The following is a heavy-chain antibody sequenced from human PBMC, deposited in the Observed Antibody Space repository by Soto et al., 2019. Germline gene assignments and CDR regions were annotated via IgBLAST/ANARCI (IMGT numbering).Heavy chain of an antibody. V-gene: IGHV3-30-3*01. CDR2: ISYDGSNK. CDR3: ARDRDYVDIVATITYYYYGMDV. J-gene: IGHJ6*02. Sequence: GGSLRLSCAASGFTFSSYAMHWVRQAPGEGLEWVAVISYDGSNKYYADSVKGRFTISRDNSKNTLYLQMNSLRAEDTAVYYCARDRDYVDIVATITYYYYGMDVWGQGTTVTVSS. CDR1: GFTFSSYA. D-gene: IGHD5-12*01.